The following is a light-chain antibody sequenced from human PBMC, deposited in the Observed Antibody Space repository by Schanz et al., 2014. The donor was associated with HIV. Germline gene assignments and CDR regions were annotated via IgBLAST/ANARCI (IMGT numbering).Light chain of an antibody. Sequence: ETVLTQSPGSLSLSPGERATLSCRASQSISNTYLAWYQQKPGQAPRLLIHGASTRATGIPARFSGSGSGTEFTLTISSLQSEDFAVYYCQQYDDWPRYSFGQGTKLEIK. CDR2: GAS. V-gene: IGKV3-15*01. CDR3: QQYDDWPRYS. J-gene: IGKJ2*01. CDR1: QSISNTY.